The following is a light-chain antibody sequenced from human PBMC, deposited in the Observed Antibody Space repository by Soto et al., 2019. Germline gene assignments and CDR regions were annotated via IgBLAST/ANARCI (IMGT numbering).Light chain of an antibody. V-gene: IGKV1-5*01. CDR1: QSISSW. CDR2: DAS. CDR3: QQSYSTRLT. J-gene: IGKJ1*01. Sequence: DIQMTQSPSTLSASVGDRVTITCRASQSISSWLAWYQQKAGKAPKLLIYDASSLESGVPSRFSGSGSGTEFTLTISSLQPEDFATYYCQQSYSTRLTFGQGTKVEIK.